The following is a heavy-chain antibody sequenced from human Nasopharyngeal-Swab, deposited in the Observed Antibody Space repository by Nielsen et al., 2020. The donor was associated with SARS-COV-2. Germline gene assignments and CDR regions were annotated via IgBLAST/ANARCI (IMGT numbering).Heavy chain of an antibody. J-gene: IGHJ6*03. CDR3: ARVFDYYDSSGYYIRYYYYYMDV. V-gene: IGHV4-59*01. CDR2: IYYSGST. Sequence: SETLSLTCTVSGGSISSYYWSWIRQPPGKGLEWLGYIYYSGSTNYNPSLKSRVTISVDTSKNQFSLKLSSVTAADTAVYYCARVFDYYDSSGYYIRYYYYYMDVWGKGTTVTVSS. CDR1: GGSISSYY. D-gene: IGHD3-22*01.